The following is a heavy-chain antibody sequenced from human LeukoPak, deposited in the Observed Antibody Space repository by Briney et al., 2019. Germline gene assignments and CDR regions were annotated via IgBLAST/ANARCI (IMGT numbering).Heavy chain of an antibody. D-gene: IGHD4-17*01. Sequence: GASVKVSCKASRGTFSSYAISWVRQAPGQGLEWMGRIIPIFGTANYAQKFQGRVTITTDESTSTAYMELSSLRSEDTAVYYCTTSEFTIGDYGLWAFDIWGQGTMVTVSS. J-gene: IGHJ3*02. CDR3: TTSEFTIGDYGLWAFDI. CDR1: RGTFSSYA. CDR2: IIPIFGTA. V-gene: IGHV1-69*05.